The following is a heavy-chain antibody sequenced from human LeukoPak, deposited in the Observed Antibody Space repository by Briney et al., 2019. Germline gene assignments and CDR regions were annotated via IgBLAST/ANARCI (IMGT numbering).Heavy chain of an antibody. CDR1: GGSISSSNW. J-gene: IGHJ5*02. CDR3: ARAPRCSSTSGSNNWFDP. CDR2: IYHSGST. V-gene: IGHV4-4*02. D-gene: IGHD2-2*01. Sequence: PSGTLSLTCAVSGGSISSSNWWSWVRQPPGKGLEWIGEIYHSGSTNYNPSLKSRVTISVDKSKNQFSLKLSSVTAADTAVYYCARAPRCSSTSGSNNWFDPWGQGTLVTVSS.